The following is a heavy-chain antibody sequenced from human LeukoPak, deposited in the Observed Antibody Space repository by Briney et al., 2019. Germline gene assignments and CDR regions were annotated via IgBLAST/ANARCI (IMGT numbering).Heavy chain of an antibody. J-gene: IGHJ5*02. V-gene: IGHV4-30-4*08. CDR3: ARDPYDFWSGFHWFDP. CDR1: GGSISTYDYY. Sequence: PSETLSLTCTVTGGSISTYDYYWSWIRQPPGKGLEWIGYMYYSGTTYYNPSLKSRVTMSVDTSKNQLSLKLSPVTAADTAMYYCARDPYDFWSGFHWFDPWGQGTLVTVSS. CDR2: MYYSGTT. D-gene: IGHD3-3*01.